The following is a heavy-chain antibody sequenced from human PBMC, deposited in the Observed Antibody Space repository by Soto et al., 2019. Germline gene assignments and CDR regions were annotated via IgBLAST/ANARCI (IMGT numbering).Heavy chain of an antibody. CDR2: IWYDGSNK. J-gene: IGHJ4*02. D-gene: IGHD3-22*01. CDR1: GFTFSSYG. CDR3: ARSRTDYYDSSGSQPGY. Sequence: QVQLVESGGGVVQPGRSLRLSCAASGFTFSSYGMHWVRQAPGKGLEWVAVIWYDGSNKYYADSVKGRFTISRDNSKNTLYLQMNSLRAEDTAVYYCARSRTDYYDSSGSQPGYWGQGTLVTVSS. V-gene: IGHV3-33*01.